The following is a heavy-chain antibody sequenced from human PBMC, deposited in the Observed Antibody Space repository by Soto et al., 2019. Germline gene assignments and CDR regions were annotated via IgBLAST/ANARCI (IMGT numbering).Heavy chain of an antibody. V-gene: IGHV3-30*18. Sequence: QVQLVESGGGVVQPGRSLRLSCAASGFTFSSYGMHWVLQAPGKGLEWVAVISYDGSNKYYADSVKGRFTISRDNSKNTLYLQTNSLRAEDTAVYYCAKDMDVLRFLEWSDGMDVWGQGTTVTVSS. CDR1: GFTFSSYG. CDR2: ISYDGSNK. J-gene: IGHJ6*02. D-gene: IGHD3-3*01. CDR3: AKDMDVLRFLEWSDGMDV.